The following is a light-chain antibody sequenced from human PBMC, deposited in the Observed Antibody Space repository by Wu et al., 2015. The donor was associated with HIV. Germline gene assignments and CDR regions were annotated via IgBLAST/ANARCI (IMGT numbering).Light chain of an antibody. J-gene: IGKJ4*01. CDR1: QSFSDW. V-gene: IGKV1-5*03. CDR3: QQYDSYPLT. Sequence: DIQMTQSPSTLSASVGDRVTITCRASQSFSDWLAWYQQKPGKAPNLLIYKTTNLESGVPSRFSGSGSGTEFTLTISSLQPDDFATYYCQQYDSYPLTFGGGTKVEIK. CDR2: KTT.